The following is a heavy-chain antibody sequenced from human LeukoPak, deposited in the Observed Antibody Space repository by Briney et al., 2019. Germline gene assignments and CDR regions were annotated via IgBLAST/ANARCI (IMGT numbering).Heavy chain of an antibody. D-gene: IGHD6-13*01. V-gene: IGHV3-23*01. J-gene: IGHJ5*02. Sequence: GGSLRLSCAASGFTFSSYAMIWVRQAPGKGLEWVSAISGSGGSTYYADSVKGRFTISRDNSKNTLYLQMNSLRAEDTAVYYCAKDRWGQQLVRNWFDPWGQGTLVTVSS. CDR3: AKDRWGQQLVRNWFDP. CDR1: GFTFSSYA. CDR2: ISGSGGST.